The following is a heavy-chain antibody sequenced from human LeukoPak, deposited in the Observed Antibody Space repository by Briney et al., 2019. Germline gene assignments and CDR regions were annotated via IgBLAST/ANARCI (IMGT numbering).Heavy chain of an antibody. V-gene: IGHV3-48*01. CDR2: VSSSSSTI. Sequence: PGGSLRLSCAASGFTFSSYSMNWVRQAPGKGLEWVSYVSSSSSTIYYADSVKGRFTISRDNAKNSLYLQMNSLRAEDTAVYYCARGDLGYCSSTSCPPFDYWGQGTLVTVSS. CDR1: GFTFSSYS. D-gene: IGHD2-2*01. J-gene: IGHJ4*02. CDR3: ARGDLGYCSSTSCPPFDY.